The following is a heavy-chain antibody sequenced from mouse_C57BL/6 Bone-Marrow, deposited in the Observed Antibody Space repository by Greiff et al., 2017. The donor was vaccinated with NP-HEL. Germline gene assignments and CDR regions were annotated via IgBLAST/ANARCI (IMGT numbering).Heavy chain of an antibody. D-gene: IGHD6-1*01. CDR3: ARERASATVGAWDWYFDV. CDR1: GYTFTDYY. CDR2: IFPGRGSP. Sequence: VQLQQSGPELVKPGASVKISCQASGYTFTDYYINWVKQRPGQGLEWIGWIFPGRGSPYYNEKFKGKATLTVDKSSSKAYMLLSSLPSEDSAVFGCARERASATVGAWDWYFDVWGTGTTVTVSS. J-gene: IGHJ1*03. V-gene: IGHV1-75*01.